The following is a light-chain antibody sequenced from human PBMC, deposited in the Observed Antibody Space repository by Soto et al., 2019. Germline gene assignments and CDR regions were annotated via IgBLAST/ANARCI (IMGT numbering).Light chain of an antibody. V-gene: IGLV1-44*01. CDR3: AAWDESLNGDV. J-gene: IGLJ1*01. Sequence: QSVLTQPPSASGTPGQRVTFSCSGSSSNIGTNAVSWYQQLPGAAPKLLIKSNDQRPSGVPDRFSGSKSGASASLAIRGIQSQDEAEYYCAAWDESLNGDVFGTGTKVTVL. CDR1: SSNIGTNA. CDR2: SND.